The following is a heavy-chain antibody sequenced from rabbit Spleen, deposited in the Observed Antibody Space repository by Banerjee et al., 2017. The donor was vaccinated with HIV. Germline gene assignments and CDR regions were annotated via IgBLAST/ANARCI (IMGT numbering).Heavy chain of an antibody. CDR2: IYAGSSGST. J-gene: IGHJ4*01. Sequence: QSLEESGGDLVKPGASLTLTCTASGVSFTNNNYMCWVRQAPGKGLEWIACIYAGSSGSTYYASWAKGRFTISKTSSTTVTLQMTSLTAADTATYFCARDPVIAGSAYYDLWGPGTLVTVS. CDR3: ARDPVIAGSAYYDL. CDR1: GVSFTNNNY. D-gene: IGHD8-1*01. V-gene: IGHV1S40*01.